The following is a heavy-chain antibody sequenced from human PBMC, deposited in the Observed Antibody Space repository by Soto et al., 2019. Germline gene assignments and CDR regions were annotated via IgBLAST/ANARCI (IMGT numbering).Heavy chain of an antibody. CDR1: GFTFSSYA. J-gene: IGHJ4*02. CDR3: ARSLFLASTDTEPFDY. CDR2: ISGGGNDA. D-gene: IGHD3-3*02. Sequence: EAQLLESGGGLVQPGGSLVLSCAASGFTFSSYAMSWVRQAPGKGLEWVSSISGGGNDAFYAVSVKGRFTISRDNSRNTLYLQMSSLGADDTAIYYCARSLFLASTDTEPFDYWGQGALVTVAS. V-gene: IGHV3-23*01.